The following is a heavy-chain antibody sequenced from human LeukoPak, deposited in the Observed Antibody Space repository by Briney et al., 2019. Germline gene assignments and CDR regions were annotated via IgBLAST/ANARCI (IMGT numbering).Heavy chain of an antibody. CDR3: ARDGGELEMPLDY. Sequence: GGSLRLSCAASGFTFSSYSMNWVRQAPGKRLEWVSSISSSSSYIYYADSVKGRFTISRDNAKNSLYLQMNSLRAEDTAVYYCARDGGELEMPLDYWGQGTLVTVSS. D-gene: IGHD1-1*01. CDR2: ISSSSSYI. J-gene: IGHJ4*02. CDR1: GFTFSSYS. V-gene: IGHV3-21*01.